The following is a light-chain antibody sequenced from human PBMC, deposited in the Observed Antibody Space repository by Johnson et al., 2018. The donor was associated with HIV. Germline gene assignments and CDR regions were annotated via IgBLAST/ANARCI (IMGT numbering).Light chain of an antibody. CDR2: DNN. J-gene: IGLJ1*01. Sequence: QSVLTQSPSVSAAPGQKVTISCSGSSSNIGNNYVSWYQQLPGTAPKLLIYDNNKRPSGIPDRFSGSKSATSATLGITGIQPGDEADYYCATWHSSLTSGGVFGTGTKVTVL. CDR1: SSNIGNNY. V-gene: IGLV1-51*01. CDR3: ATWHSSLTSGGV.